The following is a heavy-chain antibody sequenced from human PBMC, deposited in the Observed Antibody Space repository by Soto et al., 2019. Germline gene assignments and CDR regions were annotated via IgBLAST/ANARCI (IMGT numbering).Heavy chain of an antibody. CDR3: AREKPAYGSGSYNAFDI. J-gene: IGHJ3*02. Sequence: EVQLVESGGGLVQPGGSLRLPCAASGFTFSSYSMNWVRQAPGKGLEWVSYISSSSSTIYYADSVKGRFTISRDNAKNSLYLQMNSLRAEDTAVYYCAREKPAYGSGSYNAFDIWGQGTMVTVSS. V-gene: IGHV3-48*01. CDR2: ISSSSSTI. D-gene: IGHD3-10*01. CDR1: GFTFSSYS.